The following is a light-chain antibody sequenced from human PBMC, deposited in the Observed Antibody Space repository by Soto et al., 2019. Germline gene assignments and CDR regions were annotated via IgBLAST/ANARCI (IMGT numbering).Light chain of an antibody. CDR2: DAS. V-gene: IGKV1-5*01. Sequence: DIQLTQSPSTLSASVGDRVTIPSRASQSISSWLAWYQQKPGRAPKLLIHDASSLESGVPSRFSGSGSGTEFTLTINSLQPDDSATYYCQQYQSYPWTFGQGTKVDI. J-gene: IGKJ1*01. CDR1: QSISSW. CDR3: QQYQSYPWT.